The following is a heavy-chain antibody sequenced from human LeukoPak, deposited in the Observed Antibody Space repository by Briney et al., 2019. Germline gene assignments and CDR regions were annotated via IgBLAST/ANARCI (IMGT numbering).Heavy chain of an antibody. CDR1: GFTFSSYT. CDR3: ARGDYGGYSFFDY. Sequence: GGSLRLSCAASGFTFSSYTMNWVRQAPGKGLEWVSYIHSSGSTIYYADSVKGRFTISRDNAKNSLYLHMNSLRAEDTAVYYCARGDYGGYSFFDYWGQGTLVTVSS. D-gene: IGHD4-23*01. CDR2: IHSSGSTI. V-gene: IGHV3-48*04. J-gene: IGHJ4*02.